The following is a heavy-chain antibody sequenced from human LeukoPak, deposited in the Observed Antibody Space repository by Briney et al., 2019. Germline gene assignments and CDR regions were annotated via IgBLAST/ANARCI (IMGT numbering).Heavy chain of an antibody. CDR3: ARDNRRELLLNYYYYMDV. CDR2: INPNSGGT. D-gene: IGHD1-26*01. J-gene: IGHJ6*03. V-gene: IGHV1-2*02. CDR1: GYTFTGYY. Sequence: ASVKVSCKASGYTFTGYYMHWVRQAPGQGLEWMGWINPNSGGTNYAQKFQGRVTMTRDMSTSTVYMELSSLRSEDTAVYYCARDNRRELLLNYYYYMDVWGKGTTVTVSS.